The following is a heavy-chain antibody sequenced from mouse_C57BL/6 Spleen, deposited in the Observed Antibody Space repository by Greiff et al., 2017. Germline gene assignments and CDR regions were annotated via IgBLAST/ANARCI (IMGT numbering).Heavy chain of an antibody. CDR2: IYPGDGDT. Sequence: QVQLQQSGPELVKPGASVKISCKASGYAFSSSWMNWVKQRPGKGLEWIGRIYPGDGDTNYNGKFKGKATLTADKSSSTAYMQLSSLTSEDSAVXFCARFITGFDYWGQGTTLTVSS. CDR3: ARFITGFDY. V-gene: IGHV1-82*01. D-gene: IGHD1-1*01. CDR1: GYAFSSSW. J-gene: IGHJ2*01.